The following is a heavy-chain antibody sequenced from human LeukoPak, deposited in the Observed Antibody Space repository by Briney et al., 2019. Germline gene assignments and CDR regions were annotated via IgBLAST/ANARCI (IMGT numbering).Heavy chain of an antibody. J-gene: IGHJ4*02. V-gene: IGHV3-48*03. Sequence: PGGSLRLSCAASGFTFSSYEMNWVRQAPGKGLEWVSYISSSGSTIYYADSVKGRFTISRDNSKNTLYLQMNSLRAEDTAVYYCAKDGGEVLLWFGELFQNPPSYYFDYWGQGTLVTVSS. D-gene: IGHD3-10*01. CDR3: AKDGGEVLLWFGELFQNPPSYYFDY. CDR2: ISSSGSTI. CDR1: GFTFSSYE.